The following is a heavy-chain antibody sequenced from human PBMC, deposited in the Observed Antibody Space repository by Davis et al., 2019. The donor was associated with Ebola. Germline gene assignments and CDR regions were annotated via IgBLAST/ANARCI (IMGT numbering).Heavy chain of an antibody. CDR3: ARRSWSGPPKNWYFDL. J-gene: IGHJ2*01. D-gene: IGHD3-3*01. CDR1: YGSFGGYQ. Sequence: MPSETLSLTCAVYYGSFGGYQWNWIRQSPGKGLEWLGEISHGGTTNYNPSLKSRVTISLDTSKNQFSLKVMSVTAADTAVYYCARRSWSGPPKNWYFDLWGRGTLVSVSS. V-gene: IGHV4-34*01. CDR2: ISHGGTT.